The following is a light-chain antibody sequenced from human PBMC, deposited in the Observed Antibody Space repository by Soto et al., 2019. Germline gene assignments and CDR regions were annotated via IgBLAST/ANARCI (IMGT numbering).Light chain of an antibody. Sequence: EIVMTQSPATLSVSPGERATLSCRASQAVSSNLAWYQQKPGQAPRLLIYAASTRAAGIPDRFSGSGSGTGFTLTITSLQSEDFAVSYCQHYNNWPFTFGPGTKVDIK. CDR3: QHYNNWPFT. J-gene: IGKJ3*01. V-gene: IGKV3-15*01. CDR2: AAS. CDR1: QAVSSN.